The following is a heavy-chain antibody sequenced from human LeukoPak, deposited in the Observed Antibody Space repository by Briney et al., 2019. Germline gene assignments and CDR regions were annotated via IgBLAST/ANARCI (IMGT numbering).Heavy chain of an antibody. J-gene: IGHJ4*02. CDR1: GYTFTSYA. V-gene: IGHV7-4-1*02. Sequence: GASVKVSCKASGYTFTSYAMNWVRQAPGQGLEWMGWINTNTGNPTYAQGFTGRFVFSLDTSVSTAYLQVSSLKAEDTAVYYCARDTSYSSGWYGRNFDYWGQGTLVTVSS. CDR2: INTNTGNP. CDR3: ARDTSYSSGWYGRNFDY. D-gene: IGHD6-19*01.